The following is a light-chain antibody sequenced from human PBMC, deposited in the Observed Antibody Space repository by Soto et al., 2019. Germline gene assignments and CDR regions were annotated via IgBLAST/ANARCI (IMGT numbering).Light chain of an antibody. J-gene: IGKJ1*01. Sequence: MTQAPATLSVSPGDRATLSCRASQSVSSNYLAWYQQKPGQAPRLIIYGASTRASGIPDRFSGSGSGTDFTLTISRLEPEDSAVYYCQQHGSSPTWTFGQGTKVDIK. CDR1: QSVSSNY. V-gene: IGKV3-20*01. CDR3: QQHGSSPTWT. CDR2: GAS.